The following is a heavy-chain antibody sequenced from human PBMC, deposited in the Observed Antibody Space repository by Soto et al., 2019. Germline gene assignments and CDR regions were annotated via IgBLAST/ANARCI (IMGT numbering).Heavy chain of an antibody. CDR2: ISAYNGNT. D-gene: IGHD3-22*01. V-gene: IGHV1-18*01. Sequence: ASVKVACKASGDTLTRYSVSWVRQDAGQGREWMGWISAYNGNTNYAQKLQGRVTMTTDTSTSTAYMELRSLRSDDTAVYYCARGPQFYDSSGYNLDYWGQGTLVTVSS. CDR3: ARGPQFYDSSGYNLDY. J-gene: IGHJ4*02. CDR1: GDTLTRYS.